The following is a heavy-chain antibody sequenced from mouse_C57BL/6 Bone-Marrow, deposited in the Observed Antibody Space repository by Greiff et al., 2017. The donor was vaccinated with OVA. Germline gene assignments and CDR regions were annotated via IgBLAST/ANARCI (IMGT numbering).Heavy chain of an antibody. CDR2: IYPRSGNT. J-gene: IGHJ1*03. CDR3: AEGFPWYFDV. Sequence: VKLMESGAELARPGASVKLSCKASGYTFTSYGISWVKQRTGQGLEWIGEIYPRSGNTYYNEKFKGKATLTADKSSSTAYMELRSLTSEDSAVYFCAEGFPWYFDVWGTGTTVTVSS. CDR1: GYTFTSYG. V-gene: IGHV1-81*01.